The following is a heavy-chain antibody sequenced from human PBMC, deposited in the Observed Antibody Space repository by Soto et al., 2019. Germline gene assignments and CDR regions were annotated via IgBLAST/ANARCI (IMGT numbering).Heavy chain of an antibody. D-gene: IGHD6-19*01. J-gene: IGHJ4*02. V-gene: IGHV1-3*01. CDR2: INAGNGNT. CDR1: GYTFTSYA. Sequence: ASVKVSCKASGYTFTSYAMHWVRQAPGQRLEWMGWINAGNGNTKYSQKFQGRVTITRDTSASTAYMELNSLRAEDTAVYYCTRVLAVVGSPIFGSWGQGTPVTVSS. CDR3: TRVLAVVGSPIFGS.